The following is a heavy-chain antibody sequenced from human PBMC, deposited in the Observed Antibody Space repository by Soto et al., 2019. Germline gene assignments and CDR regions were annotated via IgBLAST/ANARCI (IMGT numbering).Heavy chain of an antibody. CDR3: ARDYVSMVRGVIINYFDY. CDR1: GYTFTSYG. D-gene: IGHD3-10*01. V-gene: IGHV1-18*01. Sequence: ASVKVSCKASGYTFTSYGISWVRQAPGQGLEWMGWISAYNGNTNYAQKLQGRVTMTTDTSTSTAYMELRSLRSDDTAVYYCARDYVSMVRGVIINYFDYCGQGTLVTVSS. J-gene: IGHJ4*02. CDR2: ISAYNGNT.